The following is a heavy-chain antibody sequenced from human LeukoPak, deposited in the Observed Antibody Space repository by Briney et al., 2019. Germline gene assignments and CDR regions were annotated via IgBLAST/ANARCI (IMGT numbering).Heavy chain of an antibody. D-gene: IGHD3-9*01. CDR2: IIPIFGTA. CDR3: ARDSGVLRYFDWLSPFDY. Sequence: ASVKVSCKASGGTFSSYAISWVRQAPGQGLEWMGGIIPIFGTANYAQKFQGRVTITADESTSTAYMELSSLRSEDTAVYYCARDSGVLRYFDWLSPFDYWGQGTLVTVSS. J-gene: IGHJ4*02. CDR1: GGTFSSYA. V-gene: IGHV1-69*13.